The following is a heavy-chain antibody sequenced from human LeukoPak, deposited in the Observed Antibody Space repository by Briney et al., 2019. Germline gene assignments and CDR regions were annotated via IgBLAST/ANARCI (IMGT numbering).Heavy chain of an antibody. CDR3: ARISDPYYFDY. J-gene: IGHJ4*02. V-gene: IGHV4-59*08. CDR1: GGSISSYY. CDR2: IYYSGST. Sequence: SETLSLTCTVSGGSISSYYWSWIRQPPGKGLEWIGYIYYSGSTNYNPSLKSRVTISVDTSKNQFSLKLSSATAAGTAVYYCARISDPYYFDYWGQGTLVTVSS. D-gene: IGHD3-3*01.